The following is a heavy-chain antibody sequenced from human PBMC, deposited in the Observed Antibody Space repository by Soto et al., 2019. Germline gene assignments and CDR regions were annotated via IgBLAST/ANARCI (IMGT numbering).Heavy chain of an antibody. CDR2: IFSNDEK. V-gene: IGHV2-26*01. D-gene: IGHD3-9*01. CDR1: GFSLSNARMG. CDR3: ARIRYFVSVRLTGLVPYGMAV. J-gene: IGHJ6*02. Sequence: SGPTLVNPTETLTLTCTVSGFSLSNARMGVSWIRQPPGKALEWLAHIFSNDEKSYSTSLKSRLTISKDTSKSQVVLTMTNVDPVDTATYYCARIRYFVSVRLTGLVPYGMAVWGQGTTVTVSS.